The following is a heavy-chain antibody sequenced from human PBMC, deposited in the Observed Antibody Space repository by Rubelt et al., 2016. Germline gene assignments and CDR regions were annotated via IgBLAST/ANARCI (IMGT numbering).Heavy chain of an antibody. D-gene: IGHD2-15*01. CDR3: ARRYCSGGSCYSFGFDY. CDR2: IYPGDSDT. Sequence: GESLKISCKGSGYSFTSYWIGWVRQMPGKGLEWMGIIYPGDSDTRYSPSFQGQVTISADKSISTAYLQWSSLKASDTAMYYCARRYCSGGSCYSFGFDYWGQGTLVTVSS. J-gene: IGHJ4*02. V-gene: IGHV5-51*01. CDR1: GYSFTSYW.